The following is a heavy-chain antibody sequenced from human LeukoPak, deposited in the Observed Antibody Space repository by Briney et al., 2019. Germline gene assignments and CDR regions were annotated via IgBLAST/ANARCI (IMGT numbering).Heavy chain of an antibody. D-gene: IGHD3-3*01. J-gene: IGHJ4*02. CDR3: ANYDFWTGYSKGY. CDR2: ISSSSSTM. Sequence: GGSLRLSCAASGFTFSSYAMSWVRQAPGKGLEWVSYISSSSSTMYYADSVKGRFTISRDNAKNSLYLQMNSLTDDDTAVYYCANYDFWTGYSKGYWGQGTLVTVSS. V-gene: IGHV3-48*02. CDR1: GFTFSSYA.